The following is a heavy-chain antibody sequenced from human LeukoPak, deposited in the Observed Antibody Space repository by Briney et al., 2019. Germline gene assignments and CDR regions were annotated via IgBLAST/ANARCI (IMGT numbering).Heavy chain of an antibody. CDR2: MYYRGST. V-gene: IGHV4-59*04. J-gene: IGHJ4*02. CDR3: VRSETIWYYFDY. CDR1: GGSISSYY. D-gene: IGHD1-7*01. Sequence: PSETLSLTCTVSGGSISSYYWSWIRQPPGKALEWIGNMYYRGSTYYNPSLNSRVSMSLDTSKNQFSLRLSSVTAADTAVYFCVRSETIWYYFDYWGQGRLVTVSS.